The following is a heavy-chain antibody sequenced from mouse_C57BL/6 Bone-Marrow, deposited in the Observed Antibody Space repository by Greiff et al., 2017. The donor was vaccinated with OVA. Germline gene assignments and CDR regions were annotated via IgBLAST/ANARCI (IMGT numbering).Heavy chain of an antibody. CDR1: GYTFTSYW. CDR3: ARFGRYYVWFAY. J-gene: IGHJ3*01. CDR2: INPSNGGT. V-gene: IGHV1-53*01. Sequence: QVHVKQPGTELVKPGASVKLSCKASGYTFTSYWMHWVKQRPGQGLEWIGNINPSNGGTNYNEKFKSKATLTVDKSSSTAYMQLSSLTSEDSAVYYCARFGRYYVWFAYWGQGTLVTVSA. D-gene: IGHD1-1*01.